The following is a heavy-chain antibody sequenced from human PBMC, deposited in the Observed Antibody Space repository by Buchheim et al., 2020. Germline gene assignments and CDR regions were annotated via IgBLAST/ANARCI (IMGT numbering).Heavy chain of an antibody. Sequence: QVQLVESGGGLVKPGGSLRLSCAASGFTFSDYYMSWIRQAPGKGLEWVSYISSSSSYTNYADSVKGRFTISRDHAKNSLYLQMNSLRAEDTAVYYCASFVLDIVVVPAASGMDVWGQGTT. CDR2: ISSSSSYT. CDR3: ASFVLDIVVVPAASGMDV. J-gene: IGHJ6*02. V-gene: IGHV3-11*06. D-gene: IGHD2-2*03. CDR1: GFTFSDYY.